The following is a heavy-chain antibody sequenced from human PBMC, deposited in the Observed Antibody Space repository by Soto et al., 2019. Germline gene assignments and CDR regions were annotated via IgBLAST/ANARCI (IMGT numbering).Heavy chain of an antibody. CDR2: ISGSGGST. J-gene: IGHJ1*01. Sequence: GGSLRLSCAASGFTFSSYAMSWVRQAPGKGLEWVSAISGSGGSTYYADSVKGRFTISRDNSKNTLYLQMNRLRAEDTAVYYCAKGLAGRWLLGEYFQHWGQGTLVTVSS. CDR1: GFTFSSYA. CDR3: AKGLAGRWLLGEYFQH. D-gene: IGHD2-15*01. V-gene: IGHV3-23*01.